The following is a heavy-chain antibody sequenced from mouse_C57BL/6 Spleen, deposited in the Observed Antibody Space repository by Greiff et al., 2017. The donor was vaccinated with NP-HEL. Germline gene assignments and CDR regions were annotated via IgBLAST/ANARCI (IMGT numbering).Heavy chain of an antibody. Sequence: QVQLQQPGAELVKPGASVKLSCKASGYTFTSYWMQWVKQRPGQGLEWIGEIDPSDSYTNYNQKFKGKATLTVDTSSSTAYMQLSSLTSEESAVYYCARKTYGSSRYYFDYWGQGTTLTVSS. CDR1: GYTFTSYW. V-gene: IGHV1-50*01. J-gene: IGHJ2*01. CDR3: ARKTYGSSRYYFDY. CDR2: IDPSDSYT. D-gene: IGHD1-1*01.